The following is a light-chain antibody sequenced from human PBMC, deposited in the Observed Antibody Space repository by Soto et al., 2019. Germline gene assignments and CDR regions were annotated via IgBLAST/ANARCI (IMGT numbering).Light chain of an antibody. CDR1: QSVSSN. CDR3: QQYNNWPRTWT. Sequence: EIVMTQSPATLSVSPGERATLSCRASQSVSSNLAWYQQKPGQAPRLLIYGASTRATGIPARFSGSGSGTEFTLTISSLQSEDFAFYYCQQYNNWPRTWTFGQGTKVEIK. J-gene: IGKJ1*01. CDR2: GAS. V-gene: IGKV3-15*01.